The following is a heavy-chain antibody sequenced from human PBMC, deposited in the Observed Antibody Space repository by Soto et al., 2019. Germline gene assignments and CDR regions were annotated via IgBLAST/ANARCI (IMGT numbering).Heavy chain of an antibody. J-gene: IGHJ5*02. CDR1: GYTFNSHV. CDR3: GRDQSGIGYYVDWFDP. D-gene: IGHD3-10*02. V-gene: IGHV1-3*01. Sequence: GASVKVSCKASGYTFNSHVIHWVRQAPGQWPEWLGWINAGNGNTYYSEKFEGRVTFTRDTAATTVNMELTSLTSEDTAIYYCGRDQSGIGYYVDWFDPWGQGTLVTVSS. CDR2: INAGNGNT.